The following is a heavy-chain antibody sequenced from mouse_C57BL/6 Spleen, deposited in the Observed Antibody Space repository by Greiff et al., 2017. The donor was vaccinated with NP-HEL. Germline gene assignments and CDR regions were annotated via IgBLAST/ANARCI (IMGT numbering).Heavy chain of an antibody. D-gene: IGHD2-1*01. CDR1: GFSFNTYA. Sequence: EVQLVESGGGLVQPKGSLKLSCAASGFSFNTYAMNWVRQAPGKGLEWVARIRSKSNNYATYYADSVKDRFTISRDDSESMLYLQMNNLKTEDTAMYYCVRQDYGNLFAYWGQGTLVTVSA. CDR2: IRSKSNNYAT. CDR3: VRQDYGNLFAY. V-gene: IGHV10-1*01. J-gene: IGHJ3*01.